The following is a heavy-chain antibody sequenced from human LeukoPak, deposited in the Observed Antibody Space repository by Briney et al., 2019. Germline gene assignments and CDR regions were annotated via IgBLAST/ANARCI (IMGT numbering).Heavy chain of an antibody. CDR1: GYSFSSYW. Sequence: GESLKISCKGSGYSFSSYWIGWGRQMPGKGLEWMGSIYPGDSDARYSPSFQGQVTISADKSISTSYLQWSNVNASDTAMYYCARVNTAVFDYWGQGTLVTVSS. CDR3: ARVNTAVFDY. V-gene: IGHV5-51*01. CDR2: IYPGDSDA. D-gene: IGHD5-18*01. J-gene: IGHJ4*02.